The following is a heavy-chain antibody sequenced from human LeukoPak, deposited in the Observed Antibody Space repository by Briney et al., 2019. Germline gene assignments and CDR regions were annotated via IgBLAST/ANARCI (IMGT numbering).Heavy chain of an antibody. D-gene: IGHD3-9*01. Sequence: GGSLRLSCAASGFTVSSNYMSWVRQAPGKGLEWVSVIYSGGSTYYADSVKGRFTISRDNSKNTLYLQMNSLRAEDTAVYYCAKFGYSDWLSHFDYWGQGTLVTVSS. CDR3: AKFGYSDWLSHFDY. CDR1: GFTVSSNY. CDR2: IYSGGST. V-gene: IGHV3-53*01. J-gene: IGHJ4*02.